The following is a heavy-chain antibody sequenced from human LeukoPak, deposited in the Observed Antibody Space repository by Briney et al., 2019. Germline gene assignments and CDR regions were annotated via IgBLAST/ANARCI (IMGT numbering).Heavy chain of an antibody. Sequence: SETLSLTCTVSGGSINSYYWSWIRQPPGKGLEWIGYIYDSGSTNYNPSLKSRVTISVDTSKNQFSLKLSSVTAADTAVYYCARTTEGYCRGRSCYSYYYYMDVWGKGTTVTVSS. CDR1: GGSINSYY. D-gene: IGHD2-15*01. V-gene: IGHV4-59*01. J-gene: IGHJ6*03. CDR3: ARTTEGYCRGRSCYSYYYYMDV. CDR2: IYDSGST.